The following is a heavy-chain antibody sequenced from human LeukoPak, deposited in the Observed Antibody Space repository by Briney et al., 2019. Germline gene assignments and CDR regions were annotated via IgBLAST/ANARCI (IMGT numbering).Heavy chain of an antibody. J-gene: IGHJ6*03. CDR1: GFGFSGYW. D-gene: IGHD5-18*01. CDR3: ARARIQLYSYYYMDV. Sequence: GGSLRLSCAASGFGFSGYWMSWVRQAPGKGLEWVANIHPDGGEKYYVDSVKGRFTISRDNAKNSLYLQMNSLRAEDTAVYYCARARIQLYSYYYMDVWGRGTAVTVS. CDR2: IHPDGGEK. V-gene: IGHV3-7*01.